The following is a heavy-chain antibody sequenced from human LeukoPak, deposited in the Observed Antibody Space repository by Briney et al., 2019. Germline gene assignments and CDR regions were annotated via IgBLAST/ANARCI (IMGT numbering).Heavy chain of an antibody. Sequence: SETLSLTCTVSGGSLSSSSYYWGWIRQPPGKGLEWIGSIYYSGSTYYNPSLKSRVTISVDTSKNQFFLKLSSVTAADTAVYYCARTPSGYLANWFDPWGQGTLVTVSS. D-gene: IGHD3-22*01. CDR3: ARTPSGYLANWFDP. J-gene: IGHJ5*02. CDR2: IYYSGST. CDR1: GGSLSSSSYY. V-gene: IGHV4-39*01.